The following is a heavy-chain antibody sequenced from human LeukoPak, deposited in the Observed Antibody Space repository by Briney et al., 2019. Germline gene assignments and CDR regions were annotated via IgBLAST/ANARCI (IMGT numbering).Heavy chain of an antibody. CDR3: ARVSTSGSGNYLTRAFDV. D-gene: IGHD3-10*01. CDR1: GFTFSSYA. CDR2: ISSDGSDK. Sequence: GGSLRLSCAASGFTFSSYAMHWVRQAPGKGLEWVTVISSDGSDKYYTDSVKGRFTISRDNSKNTLYLQMNSLRPEDTAVYYCARVSTSGSGNYLTRAFDVWGQGTMVTVSS. V-gene: IGHV3-30*04. J-gene: IGHJ3*01.